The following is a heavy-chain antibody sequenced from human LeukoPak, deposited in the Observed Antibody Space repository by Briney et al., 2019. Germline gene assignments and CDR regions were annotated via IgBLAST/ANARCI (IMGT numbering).Heavy chain of an antibody. V-gene: IGHV3-23*01. CDR3: AKWGDYDVLTGYYDSDY. CDR1: GFTFSNYA. Sequence: PGGSLRLSCAASGFTFSNYAMSWVRHAPGKGLEWVSAVSGRDTSTYYADSVKGRFTISRDNSKNTLYLQMNSLRAEDTAIYYCAKWGDYDVLTGYYDSDYWGQGTLVTVSS. CDR2: VSGRDTST. J-gene: IGHJ4*02. D-gene: IGHD3-9*01.